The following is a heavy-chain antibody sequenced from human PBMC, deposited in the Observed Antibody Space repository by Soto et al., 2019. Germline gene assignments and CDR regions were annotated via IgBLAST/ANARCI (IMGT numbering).Heavy chain of an antibody. CDR2: MSHSGGT. D-gene: IGHD1-1*01. CDR1: GGFVSSGSYY. V-gene: IGHV4-34*01. CDR3: ARVERGTVTTVVDAFDI. J-gene: IGHJ3*02. Sequence: QVQLQQWGAGLLKPSETLSLTCAVYGGFVSSGSYYWSWIRQPPGKGLEWIGEMSHSGGTHFNPCLKSRVSISVGTSKIQFSLKMSSVTAADTALYYCARVERGTVTTVVDAFDIWGPGTMVTVSS.